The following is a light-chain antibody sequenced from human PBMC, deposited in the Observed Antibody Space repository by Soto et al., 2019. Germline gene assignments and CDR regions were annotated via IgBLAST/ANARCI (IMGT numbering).Light chain of an antibody. CDR1: QGISSA. V-gene: IGKV1-5*01. CDR3: QQYNTYST. Sequence: DIQMTQSPSTLSGSVGDRVTITFRASQGISSALAWYQQTPGRAPKLLIYDASTLASGVPSRFSGSGSGTEFTLTISSLQPDDFATYYCQQYNTYSTFGQGTRLEIK. J-gene: IGKJ5*01. CDR2: DAS.